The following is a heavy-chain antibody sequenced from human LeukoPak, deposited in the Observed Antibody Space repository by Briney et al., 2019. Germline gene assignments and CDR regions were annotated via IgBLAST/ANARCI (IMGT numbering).Heavy chain of an antibody. CDR3: ARARPSTVTTAYYFDY. J-gene: IGHJ4*02. CDR1: GXSISSYY. D-gene: IGHD4-17*01. CDR2: IYYSGST. Sequence: KASETLSLTCTVSGXSISSYYWSWIRQPPGKGLEWIGYIYYSGSTNYNPPLKSRVTISVDTSKNQFSLKLSSVTAADTAVYYCARARPSTVTTAYYFDYWGQGTLVTVSS. V-gene: IGHV4-59*01.